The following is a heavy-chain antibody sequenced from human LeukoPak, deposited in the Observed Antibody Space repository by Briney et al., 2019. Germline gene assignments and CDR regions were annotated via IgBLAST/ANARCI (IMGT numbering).Heavy chain of an antibody. CDR1: GFTFSSYG. CDR3: AKGDIILTGYLDY. J-gene: IGHJ4*02. D-gene: IGHD3-9*01. V-gene: IGHV3-30*18. Sequence: PGGSLRLSCAASGFTFSSYGMHWVRQAPGKGLEWVAVISHDGSNKYYADSVKARFTISRDNSKNTLYLQMNSLRAEDTAEYYCAKGDIILTGYLDYWAQGTLVTVSP. CDR2: ISHDGSNK.